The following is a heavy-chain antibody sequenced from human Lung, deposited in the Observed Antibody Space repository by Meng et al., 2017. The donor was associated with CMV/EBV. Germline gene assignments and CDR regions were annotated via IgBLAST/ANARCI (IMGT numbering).Heavy chain of an antibody. D-gene: IGHD2-21*01. V-gene: IGHV3-74*01. J-gene: IGHJ4*02. CDR2: ININGRTT. Sequence: GESLKISCAASGFSFSNYWMHWVRQAPGKGLVWVSRININGRTTNYADSVKGRFTISRDNAKNTLYLQMNSLRAEDAGVYYCTSLYLAVWGQGTLVTGSS. CDR1: GFSFSNYW. CDR3: TSLYLAV.